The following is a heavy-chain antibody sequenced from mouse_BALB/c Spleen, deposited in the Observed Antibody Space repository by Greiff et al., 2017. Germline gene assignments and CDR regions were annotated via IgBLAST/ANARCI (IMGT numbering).Heavy chain of an antibody. D-gene: IGHD2-1*01. V-gene: IGHV1-5*01. CDR1: GYTFTSYW. CDR3: TKENGNWFAY. CDR2: IYPGNSDT. J-gene: IGHJ3*01. Sequence: VQLQQSGTVLARPGASVKMSCKASGYTFTSYWMHWVKQRPGPGLEWIGAIYPGNSDTSYNQKFKGKAKLTAVTSTSTAYMELSSLTNEDSAVYYCTKENGNWFAYWGQGTRVTGSA.